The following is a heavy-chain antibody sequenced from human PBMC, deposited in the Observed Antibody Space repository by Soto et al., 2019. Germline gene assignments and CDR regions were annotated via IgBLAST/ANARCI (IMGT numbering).Heavy chain of an antibody. CDR2: INGSGGST. D-gene: IGHD1-26*01. CDR1: GFTFSSYA. V-gene: IGHV3-23*01. Sequence: EVQLLESGGGLVQPGGSLRLSCAASGFTFSSYAMRWVRQAPVKGLEWVSAINGSGGSTYYADSVKGRFTISRDNSKNPLYLQMNSLSSEDTAVYYCARRGSGSYYDYWGQGTLVTVSS. J-gene: IGHJ4*02. CDR3: ARRGSGSYYDY.